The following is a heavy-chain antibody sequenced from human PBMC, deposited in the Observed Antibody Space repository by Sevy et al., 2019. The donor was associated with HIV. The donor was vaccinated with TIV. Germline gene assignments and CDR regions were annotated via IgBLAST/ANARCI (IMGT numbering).Heavy chain of an antibody. J-gene: IGHJ4*02. CDR3: ARGIIAVAGTITDY. CDR1: GFTVSSNY. CDR2: IYSGGST. D-gene: IGHD6-19*01. Sequence: GGSLRLSCAASGFTVSSNYMSWVRQAPGKGLEWVSVIYSGGSTYYGDSVKGRFTISRDNSKNTLYLQMNSLRAEDTAVYYCARGIIAVAGTITDYWGQGTLVTVSS. V-gene: IGHV3-53*01.